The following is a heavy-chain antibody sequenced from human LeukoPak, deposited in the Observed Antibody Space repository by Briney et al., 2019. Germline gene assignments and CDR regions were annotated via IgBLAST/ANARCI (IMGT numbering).Heavy chain of an antibody. CDR2: ISSSGGST. V-gene: IGHV3-23*01. CDR1: GFNFTNYA. D-gene: IGHD2-21*02. CDR3: AKDGPTAIPSWFDP. J-gene: IGHJ5*02. Sequence: GGSLRLSCAASGFNFTNYAMNWVRQAPGRGPEWVSLISSSGGSTYYAGSVKGRFTISRDNSKSTLYLQMNSLRAEDTAIYYCAKDGPTAIPSWFDPWGQGTLVTVSS.